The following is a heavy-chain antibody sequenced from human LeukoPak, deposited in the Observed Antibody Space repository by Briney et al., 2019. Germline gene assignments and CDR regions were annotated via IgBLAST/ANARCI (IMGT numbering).Heavy chain of an antibody. CDR1: GGSISSYY. CDR3: AWSGGTSYHYYYMDV. Sequence: KPSETLSLTCTVSGGSISSYYWSWIRQPAGKGLEWIGRIYTSGSTNYNPSLKSRATMSVDTSKNQFSLKLSSVTAADTAVYYCAWSGGTSYHYYYMDVWGKGTTVTVSS. CDR2: IYTSGST. J-gene: IGHJ6*03. D-gene: IGHD2-2*01. V-gene: IGHV4-4*07.